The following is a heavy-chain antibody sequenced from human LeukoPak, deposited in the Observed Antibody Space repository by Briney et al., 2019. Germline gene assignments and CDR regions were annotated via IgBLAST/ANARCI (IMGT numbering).Heavy chain of an antibody. CDR3: ARGGGSYGDYSLWLGY. V-gene: IGHV1-18*01. J-gene: IGHJ4*02. Sequence: ASVKVSCRASGYTFSGYGFSWVRQAPGQGLEWMGWISAYSGNTKYAQKYHARVTLTTDTSTSTAYMELRSLRSDDTAVYYCARGGGSYGDYSLWLGYWGQGTLVTVSS. CDR1: GYTFSGYG. D-gene: IGHD4-17*01. CDR2: ISAYSGNT.